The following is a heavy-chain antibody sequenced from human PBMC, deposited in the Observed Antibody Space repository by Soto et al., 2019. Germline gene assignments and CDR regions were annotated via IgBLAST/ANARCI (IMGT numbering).Heavy chain of an antibody. J-gene: IGHJ5*02. CDR2: IYHSGST. CDR1: GGSISSGGYS. V-gene: IGHV4-30-2*01. D-gene: IGHD5-18*01. Sequence: SETLSLTCAVSGGSISSGGYSWSWIRQPPGKGLEWIGYIYHSGSTYYNPSLKSRVTISVDRSKNQFSLKLSSVTAADTAVYYCARLRIQLWSTIRGNWFDPWGQGTLVTVSS. CDR3: ARLRIQLWSTIRGNWFDP.